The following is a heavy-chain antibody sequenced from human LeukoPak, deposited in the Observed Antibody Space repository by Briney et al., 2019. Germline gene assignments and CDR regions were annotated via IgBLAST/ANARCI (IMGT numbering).Heavy chain of an antibody. Sequence: GGSLRLSCAASGFTFSSYAMSWVRQAPGRGLEWVSAISGSGGSTYYADSVKGRFTISRDNSKNTLYLQMNSLRAEDTAVYYCAKVTHYYGSGSYYLRLRYCFDYWGQGTLVTVSS. CDR2: ISGSGGST. V-gene: IGHV3-23*01. CDR3: AKVTHYYGSGSYYLRLRYCFDY. CDR1: GFTFSSYA. J-gene: IGHJ4*02. D-gene: IGHD3-10*01.